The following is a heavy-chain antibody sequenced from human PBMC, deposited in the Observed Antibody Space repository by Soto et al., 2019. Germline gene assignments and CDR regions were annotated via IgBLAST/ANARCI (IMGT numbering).Heavy chain of an antibody. CDR2: ISAYNGNT. D-gene: IGHD3-22*01. Sequence: ASGGVSCQASVYTFTRHVVSWVRQAPGQGLEWMGWISAYNGNTNYAQKLQGRVTMTTETSTSTAYMELRSLRSVDTAVYYRATASSGYFGYWGPGTLVTVSP. CDR3: ATASSGYFGY. CDR1: VYTFTRHV. J-gene: IGHJ4*02. V-gene: IGHV1-18*01.